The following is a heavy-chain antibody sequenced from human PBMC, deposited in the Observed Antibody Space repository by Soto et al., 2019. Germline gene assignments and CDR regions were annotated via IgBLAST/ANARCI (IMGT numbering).Heavy chain of an antibody. CDR3: AKAGVSYNWNYASYFDY. J-gene: IGHJ4*02. V-gene: IGHV3-9*01. CDR1: GFTFDDYA. CDR2: ISWNSGYI. Sequence: EVQLVESGGGLVQPGRSLRLSCAASGFTFDDYAMHWVRQAPGKGLEWVSGISWNSGYIGYADSVKGRFTISRDNAKNSLYLQMNSLRAEDTALYYCAKAGVSYNWNYASYFDYWGQGTRVTVSS. D-gene: IGHD1-7*01.